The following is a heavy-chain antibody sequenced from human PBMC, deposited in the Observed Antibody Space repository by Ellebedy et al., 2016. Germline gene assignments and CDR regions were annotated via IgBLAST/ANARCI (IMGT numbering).Heavy chain of an antibody. Sequence: GESLKISXAASGFTSSNSAMSWVRQAPGKGLEWVSAITGSGGSTYYAASVKGRFTISRDNSKKVVYLQMSSLRLEDTAVYYCVRVESSGYSYFMDVWGNGTTVSVSS. J-gene: IGHJ6*03. CDR1: GFTSSNSA. V-gene: IGHV3-23*01. CDR3: VRVESSGYSYFMDV. D-gene: IGHD3-22*01. CDR2: ITGSGGST.